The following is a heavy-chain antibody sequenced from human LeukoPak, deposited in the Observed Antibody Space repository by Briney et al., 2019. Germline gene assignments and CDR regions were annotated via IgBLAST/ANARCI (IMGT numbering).Heavy chain of an antibody. D-gene: IGHD3-22*01. CDR3: ARHLNYYDSSAQKAFDI. V-gene: IGHV4-28*01. CDR1: GYSISSSNW. Sequence: SDTLSLTCAVSGYSISSSNWWGWIRQPPGKGLEWIGYIYYSGSTYYNPSLKSRVTMSVDTSKNQFSLKLSSVTAADTAVFYCARHLNYYDSSAQKAFDIWGQGTMVTVSS. CDR2: IYYSGST. J-gene: IGHJ3*02.